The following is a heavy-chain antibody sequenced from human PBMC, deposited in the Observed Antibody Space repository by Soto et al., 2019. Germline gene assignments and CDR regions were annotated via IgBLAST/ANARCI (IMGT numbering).Heavy chain of an antibody. D-gene: IGHD5-18*01. CDR3: ARRRGYSYGYD. J-gene: IGHJ4*02. CDR2: IYYSGST. V-gene: IGHV4-39*01. Sequence: QLQLQESGPGLVKPSETLSLTCTVPGGSISSSSYYWGWIRQPPGKGLEWIGSIYYSGSTYYNPSLKSRVTISVDTSKNQFSLKLSSVTAADTAVYYCARRRGYSYGYDWGQGTLVTVSS. CDR1: GGSISSSSYY.